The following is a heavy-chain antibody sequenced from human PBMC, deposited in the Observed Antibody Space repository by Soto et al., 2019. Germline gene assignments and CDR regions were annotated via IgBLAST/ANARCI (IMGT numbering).Heavy chain of an antibody. CDR1: GYTYTSYY. V-gene: IGHV1-46*01. CDR2: INPSGGST. CDR3: ARGSKKSVLRFLEWSRPTNPSYYYYYMDV. J-gene: IGHJ6*03. Sequence: GASVKVSCKASGYTYTSYYMHWVRQAPGQGLEWMGIINPSGGSTSYAQKFQGRVTMTRDTSTSTVYMELSSLRSEDTAVYYCARGSKKSVLRFLEWSRPTNPSYYYYYMDVWGKGTTVTVSS. D-gene: IGHD3-3*01.